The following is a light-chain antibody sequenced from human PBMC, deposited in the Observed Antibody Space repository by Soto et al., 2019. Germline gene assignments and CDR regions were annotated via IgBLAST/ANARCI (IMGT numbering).Light chain of an antibody. CDR2: DVS. J-gene: IGLJ2*01. Sequence: QPVLTQPASVSGSPGQSITISCTGTSSDVGGYNYVSWYQQHPGKAPKLMIYDVSIRPSGVSNRFSGSKSGNTASLTISGLQAEDEADYYCTSYTSSSTLVVFGGGTKLTVL. CDR1: SSDVGGYNY. CDR3: TSYTSSSTLVV. V-gene: IGLV2-14*03.